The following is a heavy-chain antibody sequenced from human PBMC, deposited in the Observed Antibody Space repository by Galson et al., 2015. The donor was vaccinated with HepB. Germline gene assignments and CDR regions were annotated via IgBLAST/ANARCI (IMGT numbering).Heavy chain of an antibody. CDR2: IDPVDSET. D-gene: IGHD2-15*01. CDR3: ARQVEDEHCSGHNCSYYYYGMDV. CDR1: GYSFTNYW. Sequence: QSGAEVKKAGESLKISCKGSGYSFTNYWIGWERQMPGKGLEWMGIIDPVDSETRYSPSFQGQVSISVDKSISTAYLQWRSLKASDTAMYYCARQVEDEHCSGHNCSYYYYGMDVWGQGTTVTVTS. J-gene: IGHJ6*02. V-gene: IGHV5-51*01.